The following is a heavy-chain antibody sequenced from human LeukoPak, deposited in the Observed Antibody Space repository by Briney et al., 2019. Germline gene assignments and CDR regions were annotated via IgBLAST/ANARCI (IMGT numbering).Heavy chain of an antibody. D-gene: IGHD3-10*01. CDR3: ARDRSPGNFDY. CDR2: ISGSGGST. J-gene: IGHJ4*02. CDR1: GFTFSSYA. Sequence: GGSLRLSCAASGFTFSSYAMSWVRQAPGKGLEWVSAISGSGGSTYYADSVKGRFTISRDNAKNSLYLQMNSLRAEDTAVYYCARDRSPGNFDYWGQGTLVTVSS. V-gene: IGHV3-23*01.